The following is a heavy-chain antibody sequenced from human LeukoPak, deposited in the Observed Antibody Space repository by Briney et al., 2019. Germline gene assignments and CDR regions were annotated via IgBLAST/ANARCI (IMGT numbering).Heavy chain of an antibody. CDR3: ARGSTRSGGSCYGH. CDR2: INHSGST. V-gene: IGHV4-34*01. Sequence: SETLSLTCAVYGGSFSGYYWSWIRQPPGKGLEWIGEINHSGSTNYNPSLKSRVTISVDTSKNQFSLKLSSVTAADTAVYYCARGSTRSGGSCYGHWGQGTLVTVSS. CDR1: GGSFSGYY. D-gene: IGHD2-15*01. J-gene: IGHJ4*02.